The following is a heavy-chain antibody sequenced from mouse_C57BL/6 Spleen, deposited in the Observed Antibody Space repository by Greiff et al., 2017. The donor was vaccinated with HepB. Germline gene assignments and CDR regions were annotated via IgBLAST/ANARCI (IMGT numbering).Heavy chain of an antibody. Sequence: VQLVESGAELARPGASVKLSCKASGYTFTSYGISWVKQRPGQGLEWIGEIYPRSGNTYYNEKFKGKATLTADKSSSTAYMELRSLTSEDSAVYFCARDWDGGYFDVWGTGTTVTVSS. CDR1: GYTFTSYG. CDR3: ARDWDGGYFDV. D-gene: IGHD4-1*01. CDR2: IYPRSGNT. J-gene: IGHJ1*03. V-gene: IGHV1-81*01.